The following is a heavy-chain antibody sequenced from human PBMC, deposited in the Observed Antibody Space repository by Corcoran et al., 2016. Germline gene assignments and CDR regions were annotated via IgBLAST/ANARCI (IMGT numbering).Heavy chain of an antibody. J-gene: IGHJ4*02. CDR3: ARSGYSYGYDY. CDR2: IYYSGST. V-gene: IGHV4-61*01. CDR1: GGSVSSGSYY. Sequence: QVQLQESGPGLVKPSETLSLACTVSGGSVSSGSYYWSWLRQHPGKGLEWIGYIYYSGSTNYNPSLTSRVTISVDTSKNQFSLKLSSVTAADTALYYCARSGYSYGYDYWGQGTLVTVSS. D-gene: IGHD5-18*01.